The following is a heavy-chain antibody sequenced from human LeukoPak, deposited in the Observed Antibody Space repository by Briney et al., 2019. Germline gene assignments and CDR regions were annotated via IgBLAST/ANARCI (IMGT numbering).Heavy chain of an antibody. CDR1: GGSIISYY. CDR2: IYYSGST. J-gene: IGHJ4*02. CDR3: AREGSGSSGYYPFDY. D-gene: IGHD3-22*01. V-gene: IGHV4-59*01. Sequence: SETLSLSCTVSGGSIISYYWSWIRQPPGKGLEWIGYIYYSGSTNYNPSLKSRVTISVDTSKNQFSLKLSSVTAADTAVYYCAREGSGSSGYYPFDYWGQGTLVTVSS.